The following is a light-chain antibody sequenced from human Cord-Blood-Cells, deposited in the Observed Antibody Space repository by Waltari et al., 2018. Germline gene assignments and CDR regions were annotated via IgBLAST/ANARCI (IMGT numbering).Light chain of an antibody. CDR2: AAS. V-gene: IGKV1-39*01. Sequence: DIQMTQSPSSLSASVGDRVTITCQASQDISNYLNWYQQKPGKAPKLLIYAASSLQSGVPSRLSGSGSGTDFTLTISSLQPEDFATYYCQQSYSTPFTFGPGTKVDIK. CDR1: QDISNY. CDR3: QQSYSTPFT. J-gene: IGKJ3*01.